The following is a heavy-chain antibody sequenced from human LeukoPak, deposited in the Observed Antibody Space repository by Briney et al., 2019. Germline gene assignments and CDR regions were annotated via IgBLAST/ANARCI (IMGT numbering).Heavy chain of an antibody. J-gene: IGHJ3*02. CDR3: TTPYYYDSSGYGHDAFDI. D-gene: IGHD3-22*01. CDR1: GFTFSSYA. V-gene: IGHV3-23*01. Sequence: GGSLRLSCAASGFTFSSYAMSWVRQAPGKGLEWVSAISGSGGSTYYADSVKGRFTISRDNSKNTLYLQMNSLRAEDTAVYYCTTPYYYDSSGYGHDAFDIWGQGTMVTVSS. CDR2: ISGSGGST.